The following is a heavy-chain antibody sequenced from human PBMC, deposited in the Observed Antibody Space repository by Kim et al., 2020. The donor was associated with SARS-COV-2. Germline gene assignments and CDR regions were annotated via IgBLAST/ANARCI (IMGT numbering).Heavy chain of an antibody. V-gene: IGHV3-7*01. CDR3: ADPRWNF. CDR1: GFTFSRHW. CDR2: IKEDGSER. J-gene: IGHJ4*02. Sequence: GGSLRLSCTASGFTFSRHWMTWVRQAPGKGLEWVANIKEDGSERYYVDSVKGRFTISRDNAKNSLYLEMNSLRAEDTAVYYCADPRWNFWGQGTLVTVSS.